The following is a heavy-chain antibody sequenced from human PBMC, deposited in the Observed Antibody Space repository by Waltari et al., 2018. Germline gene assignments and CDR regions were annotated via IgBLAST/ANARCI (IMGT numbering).Heavy chain of an antibody. Sequence: EVQLVESGGGLVQPGGSLRLSCAASGFTFSSYAMSWVRQPPGKRLGWVSAISGRGGSTYYADSVKGRFTISRDNSKNTLYLQMNSLRAEDTAVYYCAKGPRVVAVAGIVEAAGYWGQGTLVTVSS. CDR2: ISGRGGST. D-gene: IGHD6-19*01. V-gene: IGHV3-23*04. CDR3: AKGPRVVAVAGIVEAAGY. J-gene: IGHJ4*02. CDR1: GFTFSSYA.